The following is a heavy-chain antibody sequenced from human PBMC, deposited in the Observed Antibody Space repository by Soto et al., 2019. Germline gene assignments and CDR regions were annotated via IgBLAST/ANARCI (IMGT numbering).Heavy chain of an antibody. CDR1: GFTVSSNY. V-gene: IGHV3-53*01. J-gene: IGHJ6*02. Sequence: GGSLRLSCAASGFTVSSNYMSWVRQAPGKGLEWVSVIYSGGSTYYADSVKGRFTISRDNSKNTLYLQMNSLRAEDTAVYYCARLPTIFGVVIMAGMDVWGQGTTVPVSS. CDR3: ARLPTIFGVVIMAGMDV. D-gene: IGHD3-3*01. CDR2: IYSGGST.